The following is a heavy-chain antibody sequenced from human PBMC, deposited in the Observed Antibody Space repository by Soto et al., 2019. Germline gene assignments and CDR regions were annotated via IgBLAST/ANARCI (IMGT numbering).Heavy chain of an antibody. D-gene: IGHD6-13*01. J-gene: IGHJ6*02. V-gene: IGHV3-49*04. CDR2: IRSKAYGGTT. CDR3: TRVQTAAAGPYYYYGMDV. CDR1: GFTLGYYA. Sequence: GGSLSLSCPASGFTLGYYAMGWVRQAPWKGLEWVGFIRSKAYGGTTEYAASVKGRFTISRDDSKSIAYLQMNSLKTEDTAVYYCTRVQTAAAGPYYYYGMDVWGQGTTVTVSS.